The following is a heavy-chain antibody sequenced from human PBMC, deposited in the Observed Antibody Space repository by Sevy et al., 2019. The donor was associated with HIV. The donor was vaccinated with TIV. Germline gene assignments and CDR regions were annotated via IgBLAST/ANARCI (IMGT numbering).Heavy chain of an antibody. V-gene: IGHV3-23*01. Sequence: GGSLRLSCAASGFTFSSYAMSWVRQAPGKGLEWVSAISGSGGSTYYTDSVKGRFTISRANSKNTLYLQMNSLRAEDTAVYYCANMPSYDFWSGYLSNWFDPWGQGTLVTVSS. CDR3: ANMPSYDFWSGYLSNWFDP. D-gene: IGHD3-3*01. CDR1: GFTFSSYA. CDR2: ISGSGGST. J-gene: IGHJ5*02.